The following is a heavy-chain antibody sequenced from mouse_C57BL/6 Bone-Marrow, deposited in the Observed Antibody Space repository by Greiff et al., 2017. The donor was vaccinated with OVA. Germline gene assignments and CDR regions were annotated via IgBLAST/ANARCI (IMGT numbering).Heavy chain of an antibody. Sequence: EVKLVESGGGLVQPGGSLKLSCAASGFTFSDYGMAWVRQAPRKGPEWVAFISNLAYSIYYADTVTGRFTISRENAKNTLYLEMSSLRSEDTASYYCARKGDYYAMRDWYFDVWGTGTTVTVSS. J-gene: IGHJ1*03. CDR3: ARKGDYYAMRDWYFDV. D-gene: IGHD1-1*01. V-gene: IGHV5-15*04. CDR1: GFTFSDYG. CDR2: ISNLAYSI.